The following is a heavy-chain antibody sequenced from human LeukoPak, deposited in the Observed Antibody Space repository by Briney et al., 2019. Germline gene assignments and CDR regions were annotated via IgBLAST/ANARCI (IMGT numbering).Heavy chain of an antibody. Sequence: PGGSLRLSCTASGFTLGDYAMSWVRQAPGKGLEWVGFIRSKLHGGTTEYAASVKDRFTISRDDSKNIAYLQMSSLKNEDTAVYYCTRDRGYSYGYGDYWGQGTLVTVSS. CDR3: TRDRGYSYGYGDY. CDR2: IRSKLHGGTT. CDR1: GFTLGDYA. D-gene: IGHD5-18*01. J-gene: IGHJ4*02. V-gene: IGHV3-49*04.